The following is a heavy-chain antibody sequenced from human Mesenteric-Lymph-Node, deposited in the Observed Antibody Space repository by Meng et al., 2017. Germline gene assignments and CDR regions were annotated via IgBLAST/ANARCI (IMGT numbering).Heavy chain of an antibody. CDR1: GYSFTSYV. CDR2: INAGNGNT. D-gene: IGHD4-11*01. V-gene: IGHV1-3*01. Sequence: ASVKVSCKPSGYSFTSYVMHWVRQAPGQRLEWMGWINAGNGNTKYSEKFQGRVTFIRDTSASTGYMELRSLTSEDTAVYFCARGTAYSNYRRSAFDLWGQGTMVTVSS. CDR3: ARGTAYSNYRRSAFDL. J-gene: IGHJ3*01.